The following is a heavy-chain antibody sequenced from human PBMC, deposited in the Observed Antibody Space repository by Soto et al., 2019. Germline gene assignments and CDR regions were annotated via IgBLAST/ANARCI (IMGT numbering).Heavy chain of an antibody. CDR3: AKDRVESGLGEVDY. J-gene: IGHJ4*02. D-gene: IGHD3-16*01. Sequence: QVQLVESGGGVVQPGRSLRLSCAASGFTFSTNGMHWVRQAPGQGLEWVAVISYDGSNKYYADSVKGRLTISRDNSKNTLYPQMHSLRAEDTAVYYCAKDRVESGLGEVDYWGQGTLVTVSS. CDR2: ISYDGSNK. CDR1: GFTFSTNG. V-gene: IGHV3-30*18.